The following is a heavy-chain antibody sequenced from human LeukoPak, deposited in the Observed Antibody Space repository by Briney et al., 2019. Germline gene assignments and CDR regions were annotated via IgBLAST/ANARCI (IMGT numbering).Heavy chain of an antibody. CDR1: GYTFTGYY. CDR3: AREYYDSSGYYYPFDY. Sequence: ASVKVSCKASGYTFTGYYMHWVRQAPGQGPEWMGRINPNSGGTNYAQKFQGRVTMTRDTSISTAYMELSRLRSDDTAVYYCAREYYDSSGYYYPFDYWGQGTLVTVSS. CDR2: INPNSGGT. D-gene: IGHD3-22*01. J-gene: IGHJ4*02. V-gene: IGHV1-2*06.